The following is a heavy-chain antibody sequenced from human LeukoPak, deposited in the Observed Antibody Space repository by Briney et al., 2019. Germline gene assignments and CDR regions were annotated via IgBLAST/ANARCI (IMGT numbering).Heavy chain of an antibody. CDR1: GYSISTGYY. J-gene: IGHJ5*01. V-gene: IGHV4-38-2*02. CDR2: LYHSGSR. Sequence: SEALSLTCTVTGYSISTGYYWGWIRQTPGKGLEWIGSLYHSGSRYYNPSLKSRVTISVDTSKNEFSLKLNSVTAAGSGVYYCARFNPESDFWGHGTRVTVSS. CDR3: ARFNPESDF.